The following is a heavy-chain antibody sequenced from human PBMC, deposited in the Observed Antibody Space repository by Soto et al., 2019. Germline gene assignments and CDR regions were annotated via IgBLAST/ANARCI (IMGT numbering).Heavy chain of an antibody. CDR1: GLSLSSSGVA. Sequence: QITLKESGPTLVKPTQTLTLTCTFSGLSLSSSGVAVGWVSQPQGKALEWLALIFWDDDKRYSPARKSRLTVSKDTSKNQVVFTITNVDPVDTGTFYSANGTTMTTLLAYWGQGTPVSVSS. V-gene: IGHV2-5*02. J-gene: IGHJ4*02. CDR3: ANGTTMTTLLAY. D-gene: IGHD1-1*01. CDR2: IFWDDDK.